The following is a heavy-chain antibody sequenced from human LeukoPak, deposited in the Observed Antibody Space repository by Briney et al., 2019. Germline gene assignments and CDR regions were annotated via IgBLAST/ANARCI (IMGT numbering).Heavy chain of an antibody. V-gene: IGHV3-33*01. CDR3: ARDVDTSSHSSQLDP. J-gene: IGHJ5*02. CDR2: IQSDGSKQ. D-gene: IGHD5-18*01. CDR1: GFTFSTFG. Sequence: GGSLRLSCATAGFTFSTFGIHWVRQTPGKGLEWAAAIQSDGSKQYYGDSVKGRFTISRDSAKNTVYLQMNSLRDEHTPVYYCARDVDTSSHSSQLDPWGQGTLVTVSS.